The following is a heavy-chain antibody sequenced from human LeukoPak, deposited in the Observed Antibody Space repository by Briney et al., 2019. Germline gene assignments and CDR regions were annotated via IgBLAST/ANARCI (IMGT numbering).Heavy chain of an antibody. J-gene: IGHJ3*02. CDR1: GFTFSSYS. D-gene: IGHD1-20*01. V-gene: IGHV3-74*01. CDR2: INTDGSST. Sequence: GGSLRLSCAASGFTFSSYSMHWVRQAPGKGLVWVSVINTDGSSTSYADSVKGRFTISRDNAKNTLYLQMNSLRAEDTAVYYWWREPDAGITGRTGDAFDIWVQGTMVTVSS. CDR3: WREPDAGITGRTGDAFDI.